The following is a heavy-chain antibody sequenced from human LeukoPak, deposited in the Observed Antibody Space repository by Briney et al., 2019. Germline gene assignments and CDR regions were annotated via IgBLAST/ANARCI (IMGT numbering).Heavy chain of an antibody. D-gene: IGHD4-17*01. CDR1: GFAFSSYA. Sequence: GGSLRLSCAASGFAFSSYAMSWVRQAPGKGLEWVSAISGVGGSTYYADSVKGRFTISRDNSKNTLYLQMNSLRAEDTAVYYCASSPRAVTTYFDYWGQGTLVTVSS. CDR3: ASSPRAVTTYFDY. V-gene: IGHV3-23*01. CDR2: ISGVGGST. J-gene: IGHJ4*02.